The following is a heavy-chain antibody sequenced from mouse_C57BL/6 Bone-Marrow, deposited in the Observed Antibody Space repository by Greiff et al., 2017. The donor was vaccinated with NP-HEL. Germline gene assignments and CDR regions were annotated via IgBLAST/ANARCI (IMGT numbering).Heavy chain of an antibody. CDR3: ARTTVVRCDFDY. V-gene: IGHV5-12*01. Sequence: KLEESGGGLVQPGGSLKLSCAASGFTFSDYYMYWVRQPPEKRLEWVAYISNGVGSTYSPDTVNGRITTSRDNAKNNLYLQMSRLKSEDTAMYYCARTTVVRCDFDYWGQGTTLTVSS. CDR1: GFTFSDYY. J-gene: IGHJ2*01. CDR2: ISNGVGST. D-gene: IGHD1-1*01.